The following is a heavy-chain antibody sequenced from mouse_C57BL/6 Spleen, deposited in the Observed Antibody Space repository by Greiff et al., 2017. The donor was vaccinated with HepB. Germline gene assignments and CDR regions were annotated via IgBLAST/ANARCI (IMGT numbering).Heavy chain of an antibody. CDR1: GYTFTSYW. Sequence: VQLQQSGAELVMPGASVKLSCKASGYTFTSYWMHWVKQRPGQGLEWIGEIDPSDSYTNYNQKFKGKSTLTVDKSSSTAYMQLSSLTSEDSAVYYCARDWEHFFAYWGQGTLVTVSA. V-gene: IGHV1-69*01. J-gene: IGHJ3*01. CDR2: IDPSDSYT. D-gene: IGHD4-1*01. CDR3: ARDWEHFFAY.